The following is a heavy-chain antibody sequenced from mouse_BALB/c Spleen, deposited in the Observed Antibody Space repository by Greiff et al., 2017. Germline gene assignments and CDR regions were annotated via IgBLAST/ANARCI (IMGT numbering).Heavy chain of an antibody. CDR1: GFYFKDTY. CDR2: IDPANGNT. Sequence: VQLKQSGAELVKPGASVKLSCTASGFYFKDTYMHWVKQRPEQGLEWIGRIDPANGNTKYDPKFQGKATITADTSSNTAYLQLSSLTSEDTAVYYCARGGGNYLDYWGQGTTLTVSA. V-gene: IGHV14-3*02. D-gene: IGHD1-1*02. CDR3: ARGGGNYLDY. J-gene: IGHJ2*01.